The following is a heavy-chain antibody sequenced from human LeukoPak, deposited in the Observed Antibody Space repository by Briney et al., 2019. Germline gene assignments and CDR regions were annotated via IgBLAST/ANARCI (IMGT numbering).Heavy chain of an antibody. Sequence: SLTLSCAVSGFTFSSYGIHWVRQAPGKGLEWVAVISYDGSNKNYADSVKGRFTISRDNSKNTLYLQMNSLRAEDTAVYYCAKEKDRYSSSWSHFDYWGQGTPVTVSS. D-gene: IGHD6-13*01. CDR3: AKEKDRYSSSWSHFDY. V-gene: IGHV3-30*18. CDR2: ISYDGSNK. J-gene: IGHJ4*02. CDR1: GFTFSSYG.